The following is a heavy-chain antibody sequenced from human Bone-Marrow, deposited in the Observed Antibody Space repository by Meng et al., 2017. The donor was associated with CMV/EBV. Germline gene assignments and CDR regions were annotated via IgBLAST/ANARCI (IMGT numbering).Heavy chain of an antibody. CDR3: ASFHCSSSNCYTKNYDMDV. Sequence: SETLSLTCTVSGVSISSSSYYWGWIRQPPGKGLEWIGNLYSSGNTNYNPSLKSRVTTSVDTSKNQFSLKLSSVTAADTAVYYCASFHCSSSNCYTKNYDMDVWGQGTTVTVSS. V-gene: IGHV4-39*07. J-gene: IGHJ6*02. CDR2: LYSSGNT. CDR1: GVSISSSSYY. D-gene: IGHD2-2*02.